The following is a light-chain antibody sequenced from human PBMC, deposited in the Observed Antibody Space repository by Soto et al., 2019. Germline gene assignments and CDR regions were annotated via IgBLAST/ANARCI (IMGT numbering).Light chain of an antibody. CDR1: QSVSSSS. Sequence: EIVLTQSPGTMSLSPGQRATLSCRASQSVSSSSLAWYQQRPGQAPRLLIYGASRRATGIPDGFSGSGSGTDVTLTISRREPEDFAVYYCQHYGASPKYTFGQGTKLEIK. CDR2: GAS. CDR3: QHYGASPKYT. V-gene: IGKV3-20*01. J-gene: IGKJ2*01.